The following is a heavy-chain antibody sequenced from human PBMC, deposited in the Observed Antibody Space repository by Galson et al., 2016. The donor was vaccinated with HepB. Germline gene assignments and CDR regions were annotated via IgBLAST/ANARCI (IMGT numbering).Heavy chain of an antibody. V-gene: IGHV3-30*03. J-gene: IGHJ2*01. CDR3: ARNRGSDWYFDL. CDR1: GFSFSDDG. D-gene: IGHD3-10*01. Sequence: SLRLSCAASGFSFSDDGMHWVRQAPGKGLEWVAVKSYDGSNEYYADSVKGRFTISRDNAKKTLHLQMNSLRTDDTAVYYCARNRGSDWYFDLWGRGTLVTVS. CDR2: KSYDGSNE.